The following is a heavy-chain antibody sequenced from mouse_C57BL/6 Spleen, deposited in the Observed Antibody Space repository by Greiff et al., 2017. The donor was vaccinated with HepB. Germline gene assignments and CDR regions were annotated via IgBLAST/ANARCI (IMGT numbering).Heavy chain of an antibody. V-gene: IGHV14-4*01. CDR3: TTYDYDLAWFAY. Sequence: VQLQQSGAELVRPGASVKLSCTASGFNIKDDYMHWVKQRPEQGLEWIGWIDPENGDTEYASKFQGKATITADTSSNTAYLQLSSLTSEDTAVYYCTTYDYDLAWFAYWGQGTLVTVSA. CDR2: IDPENGDT. D-gene: IGHD2-4*01. CDR1: GFNIKDDY. J-gene: IGHJ3*01.